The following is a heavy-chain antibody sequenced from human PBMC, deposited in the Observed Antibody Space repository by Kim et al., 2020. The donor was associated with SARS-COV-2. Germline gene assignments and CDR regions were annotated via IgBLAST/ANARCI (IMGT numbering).Heavy chain of an antibody. CDR1: GYSLTSYW. CDR3: ARHGSPRRYCSSTSCSGSYWFDP. Sequence: GESLKISCKGSGYSLTSYWISWVRQMPGKGLEWMGRIDPSDSYTNYSPSFQGHVTISADKSISTAYLQWSSLKASDTAMYYCARHGSPRRYCSSTSCSGSYWFDPWGQGTLVTVSS. J-gene: IGHJ5*02. CDR2: IDPSDSYT. D-gene: IGHD2-2*01. V-gene: IGHV5-10-1*01.